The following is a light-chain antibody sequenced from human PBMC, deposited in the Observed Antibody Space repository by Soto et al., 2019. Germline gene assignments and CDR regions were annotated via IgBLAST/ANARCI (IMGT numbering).Light chain of an antibody. J-gene: IGKJ4*01. Sequence: DIQITQSPSSLSASLGDRVTLTCRASQGISNYLAWYQQKQGTVPKRLIYTASTLQSGVPARFSGSGSGTEVTLTISRLQPEDVATYYCQKDNSAPLNFGGGTKVEIK. CDR3: QKDNSAPLN. CDR1: QGISNY. CDR2: TAS. V-gene: IGKV1-27*01.